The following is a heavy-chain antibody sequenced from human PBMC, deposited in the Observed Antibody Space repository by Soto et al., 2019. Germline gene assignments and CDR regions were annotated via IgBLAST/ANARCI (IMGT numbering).Heavy chain of an antibody. CDR2: IYYSGST. J-gene: IGHJ3*02. Sequence: QLQLQESGPGLVKPSETLSLTCTVSGCSISSSSYYWGWIRQPPVKGLEWIGSIYYSGSTYYNPSRQSRVTISVDTSKNQFSLKLSSVTAADTAVYYCARGERSSWYYAFDIWGKGTMVTVSS. CDR1: GCSISSSSYY. CDR3: ARGERSSWYYAFDI. D-gene: IGHD6-13*01. V-gene: IGHV4-39*01.